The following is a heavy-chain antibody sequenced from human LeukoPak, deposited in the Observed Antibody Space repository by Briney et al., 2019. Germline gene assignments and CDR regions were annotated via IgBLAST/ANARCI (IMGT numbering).Heavy chain of an antibody. CDR3: ARDRDSYYDSSGYYYEAY. CDR2: ISSSSSYI. J-gene: IGHJ4*02. V-gene: IGHV3-21*01. CDR1: GFTFSSYS. D-gene: IGHD3-22*01. Sequence: PGGSLRLSCAASGFTFSSYSMNWVRQAPGKGLEWVSSISSSSSYIYYADSVKGRFTIPRDNAKNSLYLQMNRLRAEDTAVYYCARDRDSYYDSSGYYYEAYWGQGTLVTVSS.